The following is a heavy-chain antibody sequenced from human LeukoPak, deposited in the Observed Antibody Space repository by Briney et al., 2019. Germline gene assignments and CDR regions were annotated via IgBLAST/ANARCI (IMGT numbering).Heavy chain of an antibody. CDR2: IYYSGST. CDR1: GGSISSGGYY. J-gene: IGHJ6*03. V-gene: IGHV4-31*03. D-gene: IGHD3-10*01. Sequence: PSETLSLTCTVSGGSISSGGYYWSWIRQHPGKGLEWIGYIYYSGSTYYNPSLKRRVTISVDTSKNQFSLKLSSVTAADTAVYYCARERSYYYGSSYYYYMDVWGKGTTVTVSS. CDR3: ARERSYYYGSSYYYYMDV.